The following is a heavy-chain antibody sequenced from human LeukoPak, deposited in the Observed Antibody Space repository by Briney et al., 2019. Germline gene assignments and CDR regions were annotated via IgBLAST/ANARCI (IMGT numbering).Heavy chain of an antibody. Sequence: SETLSLTSAVYGGSFSGYYWSWIRQPPGKGLEWIGEINHSGSTNYNPSLKSRVTISVDTSKNQFSLKLSSVTAADTAVYYCARVYSSGWFDYWGQGTLVTVSS. CDR3: ARVYSSGWFDY. CDR1: GGSFSGYY. D-gene: IGHD6-19*01. CDR2: INHSGST. J-gene: IGHJ4*02. V-gene: IGHV4-34*01.